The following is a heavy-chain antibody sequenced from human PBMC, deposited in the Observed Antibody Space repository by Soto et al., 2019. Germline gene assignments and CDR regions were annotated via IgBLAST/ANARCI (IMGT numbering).Heavy chain of an antibody. CDR3: VKDQTAGGLDC. CDR2: IYWHGDRI. Sequence: RPGGSLRLSCAASGFPFSSTDMTWVRQAPGKGLDWVSGIYWHGDRIDYADSVKGRFTISRDNAKNSLYLQMNSLRPEDTALYYCVKDQTAGGLDCWGQGTLVTVSS. J-gene: IGHJ4*02. V-gene: IGHV3-20*04. CDR1: GFPFSSTD. D-gene: IGHD2-21*02.